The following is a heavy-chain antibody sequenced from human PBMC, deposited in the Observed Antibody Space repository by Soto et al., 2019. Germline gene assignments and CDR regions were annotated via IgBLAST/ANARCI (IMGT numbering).Heavy chain of an antibody. V-gene: IGHV4-39*01. CDR2: IYYSGST. CDR1: GGSISSSGYY. D-gene: IGHD3-16*01. CDR3: ATLMISFEVSTVRFDY. Sequence: SETLSLTCTVSGGSISSSGYYWAWIRQPPGKGLEWIASIYYSGSTYYNPSLKSRVTIAMDKSKDQFSLKLSSVTAADTAVYYCATLMISFEVSTVRFDYWGQGTLVTVSS. J-gene: IGHJ4*02.